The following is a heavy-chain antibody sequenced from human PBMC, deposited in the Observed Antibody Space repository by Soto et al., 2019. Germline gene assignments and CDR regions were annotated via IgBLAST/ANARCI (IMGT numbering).Heavy chain of an antibody. CDR3: ARALSGSYTFDY. J-gene: IGHJ4*02. CDR1: GFTFSSYN. V-gene: IGHV3-21*01. CDR2: ISSSVSYI. Sequence: GSLRLSCAGSGFTFSSYNMNWVRQAPGKGLEWVSSISSSVSYIFYADSVKGRFTISRDNAKNSLFLPMNSLRAEDTAVYYCARALSGSYTFDYWGQGTLVTVSS. D-gene: IGHD1-26*01.